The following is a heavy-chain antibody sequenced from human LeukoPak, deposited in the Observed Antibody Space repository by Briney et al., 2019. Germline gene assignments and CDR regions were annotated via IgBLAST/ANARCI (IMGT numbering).Heavy chain of an antibody. CDR2: INPRGTAT. CDR1: GYSFTSHY. Sequence: ASVKVSCKASGYSFTSHYKHWVRQAPGQGLEWMGLINPRGTATRYAESFQGRLTLTRDLSTSTDYMELSSLRSDDTAVYFCARDTSEGDYAWWFDPWGQGTLVTVSS. V-gene: IGHV1-46*01. J-gene: IGHJ5*02. CDR3: ARDTSEGDYAWWFDP. D-gene: IGHD3-16*01.